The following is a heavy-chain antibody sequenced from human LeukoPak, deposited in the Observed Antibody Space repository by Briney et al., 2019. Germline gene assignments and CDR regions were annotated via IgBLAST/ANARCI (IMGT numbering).Heavy chain of an antibody. J-gene: IGHJ6*02. V-gene: IGHV3-30*04. CDR2: ISYDGRSK. Sequence: PGGSLRLSCAASGFTFSSYTMHWVRQAPGEGLEWVAVISYDGRSKYYADSVKGRFTISRDNSKNTLYLQMNSLRAEDAAVYYCARRYGDHYNHYGMVVWGQGTTVTVSS. CDR3: ARRYGDHYNHYGMVV. CDR1: GFTFSSYT. D-gene: IGHD4-17*01.